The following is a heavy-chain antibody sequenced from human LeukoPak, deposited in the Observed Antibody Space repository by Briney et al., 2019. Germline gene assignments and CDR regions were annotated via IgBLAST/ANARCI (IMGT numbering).Heavy chain of an antibody. D-gene: IGHD4-23*01. J-gene: IGHJ4*02. CDR2: IYYSGST. CDR1: GGSISSGGYY. V-gene: IGHV4-31*03. Sequence: SETLSLTCTVSGGSISSGGYYWSWIRQHPGKGLEWIGYIYYSGSTYYNPSLKSRVTISVDTSKNQFSLKLSSVTAADTAVYYCAASTEIAIYGGSTWSFGYWGQGTLVTVSS. CDR3: AASTEIAIYGGSTWSFGY.